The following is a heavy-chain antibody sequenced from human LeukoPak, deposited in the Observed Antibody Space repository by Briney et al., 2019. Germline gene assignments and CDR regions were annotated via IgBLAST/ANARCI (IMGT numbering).Heavy chain of an antibody. CDR1: GFTFSSYA. CDR2: ISYDGSNK. CDR3: AKKIRGESGY. V-gene: IGHV3-30-3*02. D-gene: IGHD3-16*01. J-gene: IGHJ4*02. Sequence: GGSLRLSCTASGFTFSSYAMHWVRQAPGKGLEWVAVISYDGSNKYYADSVKGRFTISRDNSKNTLYLQMNSLRAEDTAVYYCAKKIRGESGYWGQGTLVTVSS.